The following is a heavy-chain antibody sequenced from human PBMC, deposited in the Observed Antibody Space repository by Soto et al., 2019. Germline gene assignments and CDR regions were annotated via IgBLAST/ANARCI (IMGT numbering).Heavy chain of an antibody. CDR2: ISAAGDP. CDR1: GFTFRNYD. J-gene: IGHJ6*02. V-gene: IGHV3-13*05. CDR3: ARTDRYFYGLDV. Sequence: EVQLVESGGGLLQPGGSLRLSCEDSGFTFRNYDMHWVRQGTGKGLEWVSGISAAGDPDYADSVEGRFTISRENAQISFFLQMNSLRVGDTAVYYCARTDRYFYGLDVWGQGTTVIVSS.